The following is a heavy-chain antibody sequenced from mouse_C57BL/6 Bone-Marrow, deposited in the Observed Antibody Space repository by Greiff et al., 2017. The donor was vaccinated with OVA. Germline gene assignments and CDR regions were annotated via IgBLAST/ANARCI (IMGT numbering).Heavy chain of an antibody. J-gene: IGHJ3*01. Sequence: EVNLVESGGGLVKPGGSLKLSCAASGFTFSSYTMSWVRQTPEKRLEWVATISGGGGNTYYPDSVKGRFTISRDNAKNTLYLQMSSLRSEDTALYYCARLSFYWFAYWGQGTLVTVSA. CDR3: ARLSFYWFAY. V-gene: IGHV5-9*01. CDR2: ISGGGGNT. CDR1: GFTFSSYT.